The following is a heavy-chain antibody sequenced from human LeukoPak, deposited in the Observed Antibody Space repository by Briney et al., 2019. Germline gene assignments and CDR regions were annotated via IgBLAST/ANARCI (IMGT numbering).Heavy chain of an antibody. CDR1: GGSINSGGYY. V-gene: IGHV4-31*02. J-gene: IGHJ3*01. D-gene: IGHD3-10*01. CDR3: ARDRGTMVRGVTNALDF. Sequence: SETLSLTCTVSGGSINSGGYYWSWIRQHPGKGLEWIGYVSYSGNTYYNPSLKSRVTISVDTSKNQFSLRLSSVTAADTAVYYCARDRGTMVRGVTNALDFWGQGTMVIVSS. CDR2: VSYSGNT.